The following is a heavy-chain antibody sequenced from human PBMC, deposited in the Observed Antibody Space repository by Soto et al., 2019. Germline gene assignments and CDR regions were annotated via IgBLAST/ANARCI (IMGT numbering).Heavy chain of an antibody. J-gene: IGHJ3*02. Sequence: PGGSLRLSCAASGFTFSSYAMHWVRQAPGKGLEWVAVISYDGSNKYYADSVKGRFTISRDNSKNTLYLQMNSLRAEDTAVYYCARAEGLRFLEWLFAPGDGAFDIWGQGTRVTV. D-gene: IGHD3-3*01. CDR2: ISYDGSNK. CDR1: GFTFSSYA. CDR3: ARAEGLRFLEWLFAPGDGAFDI. V-gene: IGHV3-30-3*01.